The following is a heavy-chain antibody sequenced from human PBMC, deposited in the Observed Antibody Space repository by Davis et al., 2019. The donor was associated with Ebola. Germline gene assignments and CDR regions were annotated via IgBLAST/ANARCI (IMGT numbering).Heavy chain of an antibody. CDR1: GFTFSSYG. CDR2: IWYDGSNK. J-gene: IGHJ6*02. Sequence: PGGSLRLSCAASGFTFSSYGMHWVRQAPGKGLEWVAVIWYDGSNKYYADSVKGRFTISRDNAKNSLYLQMNSLRAEDTAVYYCARDSRAVVPYYYGMDVWGQGTTVTVSS. D-gene: IGHD6-19*01. V-gene: IGHV3-33*01. CDR3: ARDSRAVVPYYYGMDV.